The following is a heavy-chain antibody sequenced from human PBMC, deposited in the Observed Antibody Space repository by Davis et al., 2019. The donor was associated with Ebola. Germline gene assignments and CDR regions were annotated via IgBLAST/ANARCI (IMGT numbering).Heavy chain of an antibody. CDR2: VYNDGRT. V-gene: IGHV3-53*04. Sequence: GESLKISCAASGFTVSSNHVTWVRQAPGKGLEWVSIVYNDGRTYYADSVKGRSTVSRHNSENTLYLQMNSLRPDDTAMYYCAGFGGYSYWGQGTLVTVSS. CDR1: GFTVSSNH. D-gene: IGHD4-23*01. J-gene: IGHJ4*02. CDR3: AGFGGYSY.